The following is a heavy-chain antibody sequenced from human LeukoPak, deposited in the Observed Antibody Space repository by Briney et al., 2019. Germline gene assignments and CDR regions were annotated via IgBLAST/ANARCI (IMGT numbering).Heavy chain of an antibody. CDR1: GYNFTSYT. CDR2: INAGSGNT. CDR3: ARAGYCSGGSCYTFDY. Sequence: GASVKASCKASGYNFTSYTIHWVRQAPGQRLEWMGWINAGSGNTKYSQKFQGRVTITRDTSASTAYMELSSLTSEDTAVYYCARAGYCSGGSCYTFDYWGQGTLVTVSS. J-gene: IGHJ4*02. D-gene: IGHD2-15*01. V-gene: IGHV1-3*01.